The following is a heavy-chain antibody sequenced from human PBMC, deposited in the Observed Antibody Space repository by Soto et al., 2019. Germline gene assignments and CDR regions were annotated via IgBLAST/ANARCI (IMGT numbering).Heavy chain of an antibody. V-gene: IGHV1-69*13. J-gene: IGHJ6*02. CDR3: ARGLRFLEWHYYYGMDV. CDR1: GGTFSSYA. D-gene: IGHD3-3*01. CDR2: IIPIFGTA. Sequence: ASVKVSCKASGGTFSSYAISWVRQAPGQGLEWMGGIIPIFGTANYAQKFQGRVTITADESTSTAYMELSSLRSEDTAVYYCARGLRFLEWHYYYGMDVWGQGTTVTVSS.